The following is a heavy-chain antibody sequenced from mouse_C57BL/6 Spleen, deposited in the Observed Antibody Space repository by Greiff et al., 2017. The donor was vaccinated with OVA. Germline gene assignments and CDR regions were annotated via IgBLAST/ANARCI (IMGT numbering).Heavy chain of an antibody. CDR2: IYPRSGNT. V-gene: IGHV1-81*01. CDR1: GYTFTSYG. D-gene: IGHD1-1*01. CDR3: AMGDTVVAYYSMDY. Sequence: QVQLQQSGAELARPGASVKLSCKASGYTFTSYGISWVKQRTGQGLEWIGEIYPRSGNTYYNEKFKGKATLTADKSSSTAYMELRSLTSEDSAVYVCAMGDTVVAYYSMDYWGQGTSVTVSS. J-gene: IGHJ4*01.